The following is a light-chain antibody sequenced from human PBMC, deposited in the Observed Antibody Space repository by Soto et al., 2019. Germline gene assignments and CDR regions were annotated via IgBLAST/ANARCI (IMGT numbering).Light chain of an antibody. Sequence: MTQSPDSLVVSLGERATINCRSSQNILNSPDKRNYLAWYQQKSGQPPKLLIYWASTRESWVPVRFSGSGSGRDFTLTFSSLQAEDVAVYYCQQYYSSPQSTFGGGTKVEIK. V-gene: IGKV4-1*01. CDR3: QQYYSSPQST. CDR2: WAS. J-gene: IGKJ4*01. CDR1: QNILNSPDKRNY.